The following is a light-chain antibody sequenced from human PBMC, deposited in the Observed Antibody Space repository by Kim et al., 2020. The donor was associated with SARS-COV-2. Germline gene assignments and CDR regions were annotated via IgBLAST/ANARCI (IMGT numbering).Light chain of an antibody. CDR3: GTWDNGLNGVG. V-gene: IGLV1-51*01. J-gene: IGLJ2*01. CDR1: NPNHANQY. CDR2: DNN. Sequence: QNVPHSVSGNNPNHANQYVSWYQQLPGTAPQLLIYDNNKRHSGIPDRFSGTKSGTSATLGITGLQTGDEAEYYCGTWDNGLNGVGFGGGTRLTVL.